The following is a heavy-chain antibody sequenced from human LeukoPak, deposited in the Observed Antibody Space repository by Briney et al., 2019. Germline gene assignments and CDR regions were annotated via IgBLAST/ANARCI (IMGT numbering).Heavy chain of an antibody. CDR1: GFSFTSSA. CDR3: AAGGSVTDYYYYYYMDV. J-gene: IGHJ6*03. V-gene: IGHV1-58*02. D-gene: IGHD2-21*02. Sequence: SVKVSCKASGFSFTSSAMQWVRQARGQRLEWIGWIVVGSGNTNYAQKFQERATITRDMSTSTVYMELSSLRSEDTAVYYCAAGGSVTDYYYYYYMDVWGKGTTVTVSS. CDR2: IVVGSGNT.